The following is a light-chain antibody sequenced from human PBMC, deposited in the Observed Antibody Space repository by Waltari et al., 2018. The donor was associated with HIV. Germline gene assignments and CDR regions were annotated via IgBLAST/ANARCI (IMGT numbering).Light chain of an antibody. CDR1: QSVSSY. CDR2: DAS. V-gene: IGKV3-11*01. Sequence: EIVLTQSPATLSLSPGERATLSCRASQSVSSYLAWYQQKPGQAPRLLIYDASNRATGIPARFSGSESGTDFTLTISSLEPEDFAVYYCQQRSNWPPRFTFGQGTRLEIK. J-gene: IGKJ5*01. CDR3: QQRSNWPPRFT.